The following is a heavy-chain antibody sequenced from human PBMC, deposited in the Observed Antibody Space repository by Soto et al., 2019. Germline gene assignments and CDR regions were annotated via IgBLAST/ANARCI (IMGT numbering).Heavy chain of an antibody. V-gene: IGHV3-30*18. Sequence: QVQLVESGGGVVQPGRSLRLSCAASGFTFSSYGMHWVRQAPGKGLEWVAVISYDGSNKYYADSVKGRFTISRDNSKNTLYLPMNSLRAEDTAVYYCAKGSSSWDNWFDPWGQGTLVTVSS. D-gene: IGHD6-13*01. CDR1: GFTFSSYG. CDR2: ISYDGSNK. CDR3: AKGSSSWDNWFDP. J-gene: IGHJ5*02.